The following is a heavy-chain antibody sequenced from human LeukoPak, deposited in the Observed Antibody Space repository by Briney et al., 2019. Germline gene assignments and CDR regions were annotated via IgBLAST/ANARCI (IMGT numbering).Heavy chain of an antibody. CDR1: GGTFSSYT. D-gene: IGHD6-19*01. J-gene: IGHJ4*02. CDR2: INPSGGST. V-gene: IGHV1-46*01. Sequence: ASVKVSCKASGGTFSSYTISWVRQAPGQGLEWMGIINPSGGSTSYAQKFQGRVTMTRDTSTSTVYMELSSLRSEDTAVYYCARFSRSIAVAGNGDYWGQGTLVTVSS. CDR3: ARFSRSIAVAGNGDY.